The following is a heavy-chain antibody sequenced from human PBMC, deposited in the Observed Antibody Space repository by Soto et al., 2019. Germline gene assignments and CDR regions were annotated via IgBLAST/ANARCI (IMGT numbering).Heavy chain of an antibody. Sequence: QVHLVESGGGVVQPGRSLRLSCAASGFTFSSYVMHWVRQTPGKGLEWVAFISHDGNNKYYADSVKGRFTISRDNSENTLYLYMDSLRAEDTAVYYCARDDEGGSECDLGDWGQGTLVTVSS. CDR1: GFTFSSYV. CDR2: ISHDGNNK. J-gene: IGHJ4*02. V-gene: IGHV3-30-3*01. CDR3: ARDDEGGSECDLGD. D-gene: IGHD1-26*01.